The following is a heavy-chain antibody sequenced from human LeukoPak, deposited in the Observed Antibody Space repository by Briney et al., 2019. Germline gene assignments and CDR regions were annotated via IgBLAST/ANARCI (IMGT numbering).Heavy chain of an antibody. CDR2: MYHTGTT. V-gene: IGHV4-38-2*02. CDR1: GYSFSSGYF. Sequence: SATLSLPCTVSGYSFSSGYFWGWIRQPPGKRLEWIGDMYHTGTTYYNPSLKSRVTITIDTSKNQFSLKLRSVTAADTAVYYCVSPKTNGWFDSWGQGSLVTVSS. CDR3: VSPKTNGWFDS. J-gene: IGHJ5*01. D-gene: IGHD2-8*01.